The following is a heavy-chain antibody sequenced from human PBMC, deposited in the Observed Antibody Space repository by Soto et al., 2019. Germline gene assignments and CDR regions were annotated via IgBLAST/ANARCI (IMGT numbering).Heavy chain of an antibody. Sequence: PSETLSLTCTVSGGSISSYYWSWIRQPPGKGLEWIVYIYYSGSTNYNPSLKSRVTISVDTSKNQFSLKLSSVTAADTAVYYCASTAHSSGWYSGGFDYWGQGTLVTVSS. V-gene: IGHV4-59*01. CDR1: GGSISSYY. CDR3: ASTAHSSGWYSGGFDY. J-gene: IGHJ4*02. D-gene: IGHD6-19*01. CDR2: IYYSGST.